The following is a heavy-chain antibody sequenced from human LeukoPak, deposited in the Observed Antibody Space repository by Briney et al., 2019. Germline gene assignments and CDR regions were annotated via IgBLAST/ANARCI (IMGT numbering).Heavy chain of an antibody. Sequence: QTLSLPRAISGDRVSSNSAAGTWIRQSPSRGLEWLRRTYYSSKWYNDYALSVKSRITINPDTYKDQFSLQLNSVTPEDTAVYYCARFYYDTSGHGAFDIWGQGTMVTVSS. CDR3: ARFYYDTSGHGAFDI. CDR2: TYYSSKWYN. V-gene: IGHV6-1*01. D-gene: IGHD3-22*01. CDR1: GDRVSSNSAA. J-gene: IGHJ3*02.